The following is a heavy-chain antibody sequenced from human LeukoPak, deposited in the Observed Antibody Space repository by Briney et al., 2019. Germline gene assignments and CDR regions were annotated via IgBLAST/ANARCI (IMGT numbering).Heavy chain of an antibody. D-gene: IGHD3-10*01. CDR2: ISGSGGST. J-gene: IGHJ4*02. CDR1: GFTFSSYG. Sequence: GGTLRLSCAASGFTFSSYGMSWVRQAPGKGLEWVSAISGSGGSTYYADSVKGRFTISRDNSKNTLYLQMNSLRAEDTAVYYCAKDGPPHYYGSGSSYYFDYWGQGTLVTVSS. CDR3: AKDGPPHYYGSGSSYYFDY. V-gene: IGHV3-23*01.